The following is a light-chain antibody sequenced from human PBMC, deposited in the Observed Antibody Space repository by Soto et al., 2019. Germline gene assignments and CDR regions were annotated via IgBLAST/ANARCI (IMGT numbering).Light chain of an antibody. J-gene: IGKJ1*01. CDR1: QSVSSSY. Sequence: EIVLTQSPGTLSLSPGERATLSCRASQSVSSSYLAWYQQKPGQAPRLLIYGASSRATGIPDRFSGSGSGTDFTLTISRLEPEDFAVYCGQQYGRFPVTFGQRTKLEIK. CDR3: QQYGRFPVT. V-gene: IGKV3-20*01. CDR2: GAS.